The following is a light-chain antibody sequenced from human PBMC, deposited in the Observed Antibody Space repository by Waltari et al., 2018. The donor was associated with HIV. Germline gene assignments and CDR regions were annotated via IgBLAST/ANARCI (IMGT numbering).Light chain of an antibody. J-gene: IGKJ4*01. Sequence: EIVLTQSPATLYLSPGDRATLSCRASEDVSTYLAWYQQRSGQSPRLLIYDASVRATGVPARFSGSGSGTDFTLTISSLDPEDFAVYYCQQRSNWPPAPTFGGGTKVESK. CDR1: EDVSTY. CDR3: QQRSNWPPAPT. V-gene: IGKV3-11*01. CDR2: DAS.